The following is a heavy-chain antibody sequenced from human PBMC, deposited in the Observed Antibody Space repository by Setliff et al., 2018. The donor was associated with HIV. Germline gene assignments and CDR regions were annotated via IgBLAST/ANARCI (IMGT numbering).Heavy chain of an antibody. CDR2: ISAYNGNT. J-gene: IGHJ4*02. V-gene: IGHV1-18*01. D-gene: IGHD5-18*01. CDR1: GYTFTSYG. Sequence: GASVKVSCKASGYTFTSYGISWMRQAPGQGLEWMGWISAYNGNTNYAQKVQGRVTMTADTSTSTAYMEVRSLRSDDTAVYYCARDGGHSYGPTSRNFDQWGQGTLVTVSS. CDR3: ARDGGHSYGPTSRNFDQ.